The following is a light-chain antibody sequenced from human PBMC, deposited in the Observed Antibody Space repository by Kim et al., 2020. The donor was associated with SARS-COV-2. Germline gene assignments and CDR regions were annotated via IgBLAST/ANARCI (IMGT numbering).Light chain of an antibody. CDR3: KSRDSRGKVV. CDR2: GKD. J-gene: IGLJ2*01. Sequence: SSELTQDPAVSVALGQTVRITCQGDSLRSYYATWYQQKSGQAPVLVFYGKDKRPSGIPDRFSGSSSGNTASLTITGAQAADEADYYCKSRDSRGKVVFGGGTQVTVL. V-gene: IGLV3-19*01. CDR1: SLRSYY.